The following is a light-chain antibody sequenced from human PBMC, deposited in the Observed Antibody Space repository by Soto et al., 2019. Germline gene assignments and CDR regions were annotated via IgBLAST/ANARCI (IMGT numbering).Light chain of an antibody. J-gene: IGKJ5*01. CDR2: GVY. V-gene: IGKV3-20*01. CDR3: QQYNNWSPVT. Sequence: EIVLTQSPRTPSLSPGERATLSCRASQTKNNNYLAWYQHKSGQAPRLHIYGVYTRASGIPDRFSGSGSGTEFTLTITSLEPEDSAVYFCQQYNNWSPVTFGQGTRLEIK. CDR1: QTKNNNY.